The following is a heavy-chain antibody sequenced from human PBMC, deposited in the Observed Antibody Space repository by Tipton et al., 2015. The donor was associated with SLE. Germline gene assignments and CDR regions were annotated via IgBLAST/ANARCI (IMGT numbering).Heavy chain of an antibody. V-gene: IGHV4-61*02. CDR2: LYTSGST. Sequence: TLSLTCTVSGGSISSGSYYWSWIRQPAGKGLEWIGRLYTSGSTNYNPSLKSRVTISVDTSKNQFSLKLSSVTAADTAVYYCARDLTGLGFDYWGQGTLVTVSS. CDR1: GGSISSGSYY. D-gene: IGHD1-20*01. J-gene: IGHJ4*02. CDR3: ARDLTGLGFDY.